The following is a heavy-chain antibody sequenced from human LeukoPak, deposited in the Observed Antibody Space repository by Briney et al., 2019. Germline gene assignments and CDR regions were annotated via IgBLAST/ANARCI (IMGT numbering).Heavy chain of an antibody. CDR2: ISYDGSNK. D-gene: IGHD6-19*01. Sequence: GGSLRLSCAASGFTFSSYGMHWVRQAPGKGLEWVAVISYDGSNKYYADSVKGRFTISRDNSKNTLYLQMNSLRAEDTAVYYCAKDKNTVYSSGLDAFDIWGQGTMVTVSS. J-gene: IGHJ3*02. CDR1: GFTFSSYG. CDR3: AKDKNTVYSSGLDAFDI. V-gene: IGHV3-30*18.